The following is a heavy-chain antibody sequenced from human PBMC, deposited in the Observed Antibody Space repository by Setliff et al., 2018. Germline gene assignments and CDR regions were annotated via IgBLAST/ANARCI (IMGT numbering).Heavy chain of an antibody. V-gene: IGHV1-3*01. Sequence: ASVKVSCKASGYTFANYGLHWVRQAPGQRLEWMGWINAGNGDTKFSQKFQDTITMTADTSASTVYMELSSLRYEDTAVFYCASADVVVAPWGQGTLVTVSS. CDR1: GYTFANYG. D-gene: IGHD2-21*01. CDR2: INAGNGDT. J-gene: IGHJ4*02. CDR3: ASADVVVAP.